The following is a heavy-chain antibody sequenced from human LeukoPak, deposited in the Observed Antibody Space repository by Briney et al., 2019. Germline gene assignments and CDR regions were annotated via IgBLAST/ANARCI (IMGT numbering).Heavy chain of an antibody. CDR2: IYTSGST. J-gene: IGHJ4*02. D-gene: IGHD6-13*01. CDR3: ARSIGGTWYSDVFDY. Sequence: SETLSLTCTVSGGSISSGSYYWSWIRQPAGKGLEWIGRIYTSGSTNYNPSLKSRVTISVDTSKNQFSPKLSSVTAADTAVYYCARSIGGTWYSDVFDYWGQGTLVTVSS. V-gene: IGHV4-61*02. CDR1: GGSISSGSYY.